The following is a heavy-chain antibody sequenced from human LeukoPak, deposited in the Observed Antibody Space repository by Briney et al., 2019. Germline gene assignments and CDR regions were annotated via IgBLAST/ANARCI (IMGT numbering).Heavy chain of an antibody. CDR2: IYTSGST. V-gene: IGHV4-61*02. Sequence: SQTLSLTCTVSGGSISSGSYYWSWIRQPAGKGLEWIGRIYTSGSTNYDPSLKSRVTISVDTSKNQFSLKLSSVTAADTAVYYCARNYYDSSGYYGDAFDIWGQGTMVTVSS. D-gene: IGHD3-22*01. CDR1: GGSISSGSYY. J-gene: IGHJ3*02. CDR3: ARNYYDSSGYYGDAFDI.